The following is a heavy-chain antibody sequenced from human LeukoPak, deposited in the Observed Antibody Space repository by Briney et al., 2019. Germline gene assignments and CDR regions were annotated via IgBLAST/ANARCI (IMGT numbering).Heavy chain of an antibody. J-gene: IGHJ5*02. D-gene: IGHD5-12*01. V-gene: IGHV3-33*01. CDR3: ARDLEDVGYGGYDFQGATTSS. CDR2: IWYDGSNK. Sequence: GRSLRLSCAASGFTFSSYGMHWVRQAPGKGLEWVAVIWYDGSNKYYADSVKGRFTISRDNSKNTLYLQMNSLRAEDTAVYYCARDLEDVGYGGYDFQGATTSSWGQGTLVTVSS. CDR1: GFTFSSYG.